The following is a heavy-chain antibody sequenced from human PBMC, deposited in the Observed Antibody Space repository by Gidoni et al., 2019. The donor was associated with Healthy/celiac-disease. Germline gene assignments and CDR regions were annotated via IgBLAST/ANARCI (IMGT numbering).Heavy chain of an antibody. V-gene: IGHV3-7*03. CDR1: GFTFSSYW. D-gene: IGHD3-10*01. Sequence: EVQLVESGGGLVQPGGSLRLSCAASGFTFSSYWMSWVRQAPGKGLEWVANIKQDGSEKYYVDSVKGRFTISRDNAKNSLYLQMNSLRAEDTAVYYCAREPSRVRGVLSYYYYGMDVWGQGTTVTVSS. CDR2: IKQDGSEK. CDR3: AREPSRVRGVLSYYYYGMDV. J-gene: IGHJ6*02.